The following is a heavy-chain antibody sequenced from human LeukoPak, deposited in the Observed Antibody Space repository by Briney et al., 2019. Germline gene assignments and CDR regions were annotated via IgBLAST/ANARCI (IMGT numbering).Heavy chain of an antibody. D-gene: IGHD6-13*01. V-gene: IGHV4-39*07. J-gene: IGHJ4*02. CDR1: GGSISSSNSY. Sequence: PSETLSLTCTVSGGSISSSNSYWGWIRQPPGKGLEWIGGIYYSGSTYYNPSLKSRVTISVNTSKNQLSLKLSSVTAADTAVYYCAKDHEDSSSWYFTLFDYWGQGTLVTVSS. CDR2: IYYSGST. CDR3: AKDHEDSSSWYFTLFDY.